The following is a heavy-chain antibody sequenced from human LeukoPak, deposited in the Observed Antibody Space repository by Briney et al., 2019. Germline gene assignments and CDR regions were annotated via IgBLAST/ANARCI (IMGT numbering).Heavy chain of an antibody. Sequence: ASVKVSCKASGYTFTSYGISWVRQAPGQGLEWMGWISAYNGNTNYAQKLQGRVTMTTDTSTSTAYMELRSLRSDDTAVYYCARDYYDSSGYFNSDYWGQGTLVTVSS. CDR1: GYTFTSYG. V-gene: IGHV1-18*01. D-gene: IGHD3-22*01. J-gene: IGHJ4*02. CDR2: ISAYNGNT. CDR3: ARDYYDSSGYFNSDY.